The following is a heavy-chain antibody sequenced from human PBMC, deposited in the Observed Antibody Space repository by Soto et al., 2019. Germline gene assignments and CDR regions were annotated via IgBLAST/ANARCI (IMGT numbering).Heavy chain of an antibody. V-gene: IGHV3-30-3*01. CDR3: ARDWAMTTTDYYYGMDV. CDR2: ISYDGSNK. CDR1: GFTFSSYA. J-gene: IGHJ6*02. Sequence: QVQLVESGGGVVQPGRSLRLSCAASGFTFSSYAMQWVRQAPGKGLEWVAVISYDGSNKYYADSVKGRFTISRDNSKNTLYLQMNSLRAEDTAVYYCARDWAMTTTDYYYGMDVWGQGTTVTVSS. D-gene: IGHD4-17*01.